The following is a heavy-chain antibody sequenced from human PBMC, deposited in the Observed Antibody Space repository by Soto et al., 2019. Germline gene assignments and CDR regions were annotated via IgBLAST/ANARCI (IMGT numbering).Heavy chain of an antibody. V-gene: IGHV1-18*01. Sequence: QVQLVQSGAEVKKPGASVKVSCKASGYTFTSYGISWVRQAPGQGLEWMGWISAYNGNTNYAQKLQGRVTMTTDTSTSTAYMELRSLRSDDTAVYYCARAKLQDYYDSSGYYYVRIDAFDIWGQGTMVTVSS. D-gene: IGHD3-22*01. CDR1: GYTFTSYG. J-gene: IGHJ3*02. CDR2: ISAYNGNT. CDR3: ARAKLQDYYDSSGYYYVRIDAFDI.